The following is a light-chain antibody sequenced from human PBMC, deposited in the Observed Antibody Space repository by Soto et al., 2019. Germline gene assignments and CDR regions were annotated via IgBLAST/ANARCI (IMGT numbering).Light chain of an antibody. CDR3: QQYGISPST. CDR1: QSVSSSY. V-gene: IGKV3-20*01. CDR2: GAS. Sequence: EIVLTQSPGTLSLSPGERATLSCRASQSVSSSYLAWYQQKPGQAPRLLIYGASSRATGIPDRFSGSGSGTDFTLTISRLEPEDVAVYYCQQYGISPSTFGGGTKVEIK. J-gene: IGKJ4*01.